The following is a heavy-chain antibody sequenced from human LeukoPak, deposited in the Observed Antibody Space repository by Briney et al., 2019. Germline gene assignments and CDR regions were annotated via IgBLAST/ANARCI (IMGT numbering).Heavy chain of an antibody. D-gene: IGHD6-13*01. CDR3: TRATAAGVWYGMDV. CDR1: GFTFGRDW. Sequence: GGSLRLSCEASGFTFGRDWMSWVRQAPGKGLEWVATIKLDESETYYVDSVKGRFAVSRDNGQNSLFLQMSSLRVEDTAVYYCTRATAAGVWYGMDVWGQGTTVTVSS. CDR2: IKLDESET. V-gene: IGHV3-7*03. J-gene: IGHJ6*02.